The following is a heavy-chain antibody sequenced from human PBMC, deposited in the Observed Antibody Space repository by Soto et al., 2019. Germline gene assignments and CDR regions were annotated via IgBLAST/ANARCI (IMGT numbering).Heavy chain of an antibody. V-gene: IGHV3-11*05. J-gene: IGHJ4*02. CDR1: GFTFSDYY. Sequence: QVQLVESGGGLVKPGGSLRLSCAASGFTFSDYYMSWIRQAPGKGLEWVSYISSSSSYTNYADSVKGRFTISRDNAKNSLYLQMNSLRGEDTAVYDCARLEGYCSSTSCYAWYFDYWGQGTLVTVSS. CDR2: ISSSSSYT. D-gene: IGHD2-2*01. CDR3: ARLEGYCSSTSCYAWYFDY.